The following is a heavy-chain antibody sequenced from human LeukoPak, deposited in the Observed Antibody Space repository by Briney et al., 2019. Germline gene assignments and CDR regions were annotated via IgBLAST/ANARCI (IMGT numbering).Heavy chain of an antibody. CDR3: ARKQNYYDSSGLDY. CDR1: GFTFSTYG. V-gene: IGHV3-30*03. CDR2: ISYDGSNK. D-gene: IGHD3-22*01. J-gene: IGHJ4*02. Sequence: GGSLRLSCAAPGFTFSTYGMHWVRQAPGKGLEWVAVISYDGSNKYYADSVKGRFTISRDNSKNTLYLQMNSLRAEDTAVYYCARKQNYYDSSGLDYWGQGTLVTVSS.